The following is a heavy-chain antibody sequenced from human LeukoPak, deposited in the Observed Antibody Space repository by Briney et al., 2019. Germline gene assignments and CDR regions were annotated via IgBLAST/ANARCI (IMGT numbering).Heavy chain of an antibody. D-gene: IGHD1-1*01. V-gene: IGHV4-61*09. J-gene: IGHJ3*02. CDR2: TYTSGST. CDR1: GGSISSGSYY. CDR3: ARDGTTFGAFDI. Sequence: PSETLSLTCTVSGGSISSGSYYWSWIRQPAGTGLEWIGHTYTSGSTNYNPSLKSRVTISVDTSMNQFSLKLSSVTAADTAVYYCARDGTTFGAFDIWGQGTMVTVSS.